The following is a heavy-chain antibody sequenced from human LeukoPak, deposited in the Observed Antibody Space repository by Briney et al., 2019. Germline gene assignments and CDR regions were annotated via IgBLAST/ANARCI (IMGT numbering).Heavy chain of an antibody. Sequence: ASVKVSCKASGYTFTGYYMHWVRQAPGQGLEWVGRINPNSGGTNYAQKFQGRVTMTRDTSISTAYMELSRLRSDDTAVYYCARRITMWNAFDIWGQGTMVTVSS. V-gene: IGHV1-2*06. CDR3: ARRITMWNAFDI. D-gene: IGHD3-10*02. CDR2: INPNSGGT. J-gene: IGHJ3*02. CDR1: GYTFTGYY.